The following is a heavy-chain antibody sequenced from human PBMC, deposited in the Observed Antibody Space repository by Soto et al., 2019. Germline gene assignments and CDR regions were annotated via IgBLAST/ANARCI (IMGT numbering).Heavy chain of an antibody. V-gene: IGHV3-7*01. CDR3: ARDGSPYCSGGSCYTQFDY. D-gene: IGHD2-15*01. J-gene: IGHJ4*02. Sequence: GGSLRLSCAASGFTFSSYWMSWVRQAPGKGLEWVANIKQDGSEKYYVDSVKGRFTISRDNAKNSLYLQMNSLRAEDTAVYYCARDGSPYCSGGSCYTQFDYWGQGTLVTVSS. CDR2: IKQDGSEK. CDR1: GFTFSSYW.